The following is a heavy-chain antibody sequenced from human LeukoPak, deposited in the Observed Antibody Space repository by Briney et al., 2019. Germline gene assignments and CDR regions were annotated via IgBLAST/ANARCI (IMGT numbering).Heavy chain of an antibody. CDR1: GFTVSSNY. Sequence: GGSLRLSRAASGFTVSSNYMSWVRQAPGKGLEWVSVIYSGGSTYYADSVKGRFTISRDNSKNTLYLQMNSLRAEDTAVHYCARGIAPGTFDIWGQGTMVTVSS. J-gene: IGHJ3*02. CDR2: IYSGGST. CDR3: ARGIAPGTFDI. D-gene: IGHD2-21*01. V-gene: IGHV3-53*01.